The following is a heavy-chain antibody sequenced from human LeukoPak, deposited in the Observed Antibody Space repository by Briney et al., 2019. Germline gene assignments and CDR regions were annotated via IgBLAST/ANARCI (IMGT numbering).Heavy chain of an antibody. Sequence: GRSLRLSCAASGFTFSSYAMHWVRQAPGKGLEWVAVISYDGSNKYYADSVKGRFTISRDNSKNTLYLQMNSLRAEDTAVYYCASEGSQYSGYDPPRFDPWGQGTLVTVSS. CDR3: ASEGSQYSGYDPPRFDP. V-gene: IGHV3-30-3*01. CDR1: GFTFSSYA. D-gene: IGHD5-12*01. CDR2: ISYDGSNK. J-gene: IGHJ5*02.